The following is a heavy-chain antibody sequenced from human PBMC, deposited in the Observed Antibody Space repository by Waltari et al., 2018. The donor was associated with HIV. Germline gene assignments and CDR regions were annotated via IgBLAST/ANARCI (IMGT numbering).Heavy chain of an antibody. V-gene: IGHV3-30*04. D-gene: IGHD3-10*01. J-gene: IGHJ4*02. CDR2: ISYDGVKQ. Sequence: QVHLVESGGGVVKPGWSLRLSCAASGYIFSDYALHWVRQAPGKGLEWIFFISYDGVKQKYADSVKGRFTISRDDCKSRLYLQMNSLRREDTAVYYCVRESKLPGELYPFEYWGQGTLVTVSS. CDR1: GYIFSDYA. CDR3: VRESKLPGELYPFEY.